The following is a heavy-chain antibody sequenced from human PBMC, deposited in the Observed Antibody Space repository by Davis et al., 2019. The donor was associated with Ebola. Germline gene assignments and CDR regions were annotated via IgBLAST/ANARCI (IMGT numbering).Heavy chain of an antibody. CDR1: GYSFTSYW. D-gene: IGHD3-22*01. CDR3: ARLVGDYYDSSGSLYYYYYMDV. CDR2: IYPGDSDT. Sequence: GESLKISCKGSGYSFTSYWIGWVRQMPGKGLEWMGIIYPGDSDTRYSPSFQGQVTISADKSISTAYLQWSSLKASDTAMYYCARLVGDYYDSSGSLYYYYYMDVWGKGTTVTVSS. J-gene: IGHJ6*03. V-gene: IGHV5-51*01.